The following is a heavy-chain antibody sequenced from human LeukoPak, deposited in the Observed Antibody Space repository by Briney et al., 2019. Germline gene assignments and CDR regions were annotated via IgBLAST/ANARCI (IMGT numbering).Heavy chain of an antibody. Sequence: SETLSLTCTVSGGSISSSGSYWDWIRQPPGKGLEWVGNLYNRGSTHYTPPIKRRLTMSLDTSKNQFSLKLSSVTAADSAVYYCARHSRPGYSGYENALDIWGQGTMVTVSS. CDR3: ARHSRPGYSGYENALDI. D-gene: IGHD5-12*01. V-gene: IGHV4-39*01. CDR1: GGSISSSGSY. CDR2: LYNRGST. J-gene: IGHJ3*02.